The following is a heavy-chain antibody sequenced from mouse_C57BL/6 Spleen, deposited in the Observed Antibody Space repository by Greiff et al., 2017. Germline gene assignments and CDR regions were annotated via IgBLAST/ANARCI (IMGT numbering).Heavy chain of an antibody. CDR3: ARDYYGSSYRGAWFAY. Sequence: EVMLVESGGGLVKPGGSLKLSCAASGFTFSSYTMSWVRQTPEKRLEWVATISGGGGNTYYPDSVKGRFTISRDNAKNTLYLQMSSLRSEDTALYYCARDYYGSSYRGAWFAYWGQGTLVTVSA. CDR2: ISGGGGNT. D-gene: IGHD1-1*01. J-gene: IGHJ3*01. V-gene: IGHV5-9*01. CDR1: GFTFSSYT.